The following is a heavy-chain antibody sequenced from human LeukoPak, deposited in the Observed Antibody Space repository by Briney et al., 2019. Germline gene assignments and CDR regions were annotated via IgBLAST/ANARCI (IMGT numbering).Heavy chain of an antibody. CDR1: GGTFRTFA. CDR2: IIPIFGIP. CDR3: ARDPEDCSSTSCYGALVGAFDI. V-gene: IGHV1-69*13. Sequence: ASVKVSCKASGGTFRTFAISWVRQAPGQGLEWMGGIIPIFGIPDSAQKFQGRLTITADESTSTAYMELSSLRSEDTAVYYCARDPEDCSSTSCYGALVGAFDIWGQGTMVTVSS. J-gene: IGHJ3*02. D-gene: IGHD2-2*01.